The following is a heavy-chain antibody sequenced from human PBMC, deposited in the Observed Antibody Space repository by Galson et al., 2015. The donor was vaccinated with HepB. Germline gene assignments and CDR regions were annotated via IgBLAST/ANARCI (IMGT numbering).Heavy chain of an antibody. Sequence: QSGAEVKKPGESLKVSCKASGYTFTGYYMHWVRQAPGQGLEWMGWINPNSGGTNYAQKFQGRVTMTRDTSISTAYMELSRLRSDDTAVYYCASERQTRNNNVVVDRVSGTFDYWGQGTLVTVSS. V-gene: IGHV1-2*02. D-gene: IGHD2-15*01. CDR2: INPNSGGT. CDR1: GYTFTGYY. J-gene: IGHJ4*02. CDR3: ASERQTRNNNVVVDRVSGTFDY.